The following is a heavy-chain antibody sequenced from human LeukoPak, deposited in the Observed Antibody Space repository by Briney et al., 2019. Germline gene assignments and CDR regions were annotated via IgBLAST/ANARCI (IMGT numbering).Heavy chain of an antibody. Sequence: SGGSLRLSCAASGFTFSSYNMNWVRQAPGKGLEWVSSISSSSSYMYSADSVEGRFTISRDNAKNSLYLHMNSLRVEDTAVYYCVRDRALDYWGQGTLVTVSS. D-gene: IGHD3-16*02. J-gene: IGHJ4*02. CDR3: VRDRALDY. CDR2: ISSSSSYM. CDR1: GFTFSSYN. V-gene: IGHV3-21*01.